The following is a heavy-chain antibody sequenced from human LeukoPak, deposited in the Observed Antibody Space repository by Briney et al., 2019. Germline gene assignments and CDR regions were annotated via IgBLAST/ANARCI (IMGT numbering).Heavy chain of an antibody. CDR3: ARDRGREGYISHFDY. V-gene: IGHV3-48*03. D-gene: IGHD5-24*01. J-gene: IGHJ4*02. Sequence: GGTLRLSRAASGFTFSNYEMNWVRQAPGKGLEWVSYISSGGNSIYYADSVKGRFTISRDNAKNSLYLQMSSLRAEDTAVYYCARDRGREGYISHFDYWGQGTLVTVSS. CDR1: GFTFSNYE. CDR2: ISSGGNSI.